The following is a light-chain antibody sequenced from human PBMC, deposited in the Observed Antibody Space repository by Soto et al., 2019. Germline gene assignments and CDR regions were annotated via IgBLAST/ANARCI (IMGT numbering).Light chain of an antibody. J-gene: IGKJ4*01. CDR1: QNVKNN. CDR3: QQHNNWPLT. Sequence: EIVLTQSPATLSASPGERVTLSCRASQNVKNNLAWYQKKPGQAPRLLIYGAASTATGIAARFSGSGSGTEFTLTISSLQSEDFAVYYCQQHNNWPLTFGGGTKVEIK. CDR2: GAA. V-gene: IGKV3-15*01.